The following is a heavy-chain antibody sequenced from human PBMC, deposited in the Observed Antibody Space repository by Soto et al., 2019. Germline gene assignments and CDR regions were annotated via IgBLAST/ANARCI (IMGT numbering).Heavy chain of an antibody. Sequence: SETLSLTSTVSGGSISSGGYYWSWIRQHPGKGLEWIGYISYSGSTYYNPSLESRVTISVDTSKNQFSLKLSSVTAADTAVYYCARDALSRDSIWGQGTLVTVSS. CDR3: ARDALSRDSI. CDR2: ISYSGST. V-gene: IGHV4-31*03. D-gene: IGHD3-22*01. CDR1: GGSISSGGYY. J-gene: IGHJ4*02.